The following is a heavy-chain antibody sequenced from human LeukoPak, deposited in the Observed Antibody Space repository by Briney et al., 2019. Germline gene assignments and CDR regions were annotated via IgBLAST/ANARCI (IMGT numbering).Heavy chain of an antibody. J-gene: IGHJ3*02. CDR3: AKEVDDNPPHAFDI. V-gene: IGHV3-43D*03. CDR1: GFTFDDYA. CDR2: ISWDGGST. Sequence: PEGSLRLSCAASGFTFDDYAMHWVRQAPGKGLEWVSLISWDGGSTYYADSVKGRFTISRDNSKNSLYLQMNSLRAEDTAVYYCAKEVDDNPPHAFDIWGQGTMVTVSS. D-gene: IGHD1-14*01.